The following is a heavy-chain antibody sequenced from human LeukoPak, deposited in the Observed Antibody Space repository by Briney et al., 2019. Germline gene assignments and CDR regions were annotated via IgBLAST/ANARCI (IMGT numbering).Heavy chain of an antibody. V-gene: IGHV4-34*01. CDR3: ARLSGGYFDY. CDR2: INHSGST. J-gene: IGHJ4*02. Sequence: SETLSLTCAVYGGSFSGYYWSWIRQPPGKGLEWIGEINHSGSTNYNPSLKSRVTISVDTSKNQFSLELSSVTAADTAVYYCARLSGGYFDYWGQGTLVTVSS. CDR1: GGSFSGYY. D-gene: IGHD3-16*01.